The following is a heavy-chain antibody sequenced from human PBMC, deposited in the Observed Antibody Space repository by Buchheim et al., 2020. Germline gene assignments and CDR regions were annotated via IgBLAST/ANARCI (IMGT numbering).Heavy chain of an antibody. D-gene: IGHD2-15*01. J-gene: IGHJ6*02. Sequence: QVQLQASGPGLVKPSETLSLTCTVSGGSISSYYWSWIRQPPGKGLEWIGYIYYSGSTNYNPSLKSRVTISVDTSKNQFSLKLSSVTAADTAVYYCAREWGRYCSGGSCYPYGMDVWGQGTT. CDR1: GGSISSYY. CDR3: AREWGRYCSGGSCYPYGMDV. CDR2: IYYSGST. V-gene: IGHV4-59*01.